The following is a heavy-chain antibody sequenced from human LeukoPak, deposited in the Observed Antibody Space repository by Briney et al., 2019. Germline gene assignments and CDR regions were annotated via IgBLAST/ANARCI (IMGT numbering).Heavy chain of an antibody. CDR3: VRDLTSGARFDF. D-gene: IGHD3-9*01. J-gene: IGHJ4*01. CDR2: ISSDGNTQ. V-gene: IGHV3-30*03. Sequence: GGSLRLSCTASGFTFSRYWMSWVRQAPGKGMEWVAIISSDGNTQSYADPLKGRFTISRDNFRDTVFLELTTLRPEDTGLYYCVRDLTSGARFDFWGPGTLVTVSS. CDR1: GFTFSRYW.